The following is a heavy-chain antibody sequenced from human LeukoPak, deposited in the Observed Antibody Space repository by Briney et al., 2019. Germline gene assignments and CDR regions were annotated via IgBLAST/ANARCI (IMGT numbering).Heavy chain of an antibody. V-gene: IGHV3-23*01. D-gene: IGHD1-26*01. CDR1: RFTFTSYA. CDR3: AKRGAEVGATVAPGDY. J-gene: IGHJ4*02. CDR2: ITDSGGST. Sequence: GGSLRLSCAASRFTFTSYAMSWVRQAPGKGLEWVSSITDSGGSTYYADSVKGRFTISRDNSKNTLYLQMNSLRAEDTAVYYCAKRGAEVGATVAPGDYWGQGTLVTVSS.